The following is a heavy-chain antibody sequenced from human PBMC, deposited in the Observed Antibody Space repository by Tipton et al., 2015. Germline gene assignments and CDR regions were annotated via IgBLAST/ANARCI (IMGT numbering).Heavy chain of an antibody. CDR3: AKDIGWRWLQKELHY. D-gene: IGHD5-24*01. Sequence: SLRLSCAASGFSFSKFWMSWVRQAPGKGLERVANIKEDGSEVYYADSVKGRFTISRDNAKNSLYLQMNSLRAEDTALYYCAKDIGWRWLQKELHYWGQGTLVTVSS. CDR2: IKEDGSEV. V-gene: IGHV3-7*05. CDR1: GFSFSKFW. J-gene: IGHJ4*02.